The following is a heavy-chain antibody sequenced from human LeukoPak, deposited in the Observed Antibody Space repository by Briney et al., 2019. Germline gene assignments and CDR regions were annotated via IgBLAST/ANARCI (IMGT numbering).Heavy chain of an antibody. V-gene: IGHV4-59*08. D-gene: IGHD2-15*01. J-gene: IGHJ4*02. Sequence: SETLSLTCAVYGGSFSGYYWSWIRQPPGKGLEWIGYIYYGGSTNYNPSLRSRVTISVGTSQNQFSLKLSSVTAADTAVYYCARQGCSGGSCYSGPIDYWGQGTLVTVSS. CDR2: IYYGGST. CDR3: ARQGCSGGSCYSGPIDY. CDR1: GGSFSGYY.